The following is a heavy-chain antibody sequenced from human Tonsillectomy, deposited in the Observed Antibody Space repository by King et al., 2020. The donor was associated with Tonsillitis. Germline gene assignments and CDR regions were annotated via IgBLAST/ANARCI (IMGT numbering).Heavy chain of an antibody. CDR2: IHYDGSNT. D-gene: IGHD6-13*01. CDR3: AKDRAAGIFEY. V-gene: IGHV3-30*02. J-gene: IGHJ4*02. CDR1: GFIFSTYG. Sequence: VQLVESGGGVVQPGGSLRLSCAASGFIFSTYGMHWVRQAPGKGLEWVAFIHYDGSNTYYGDSVKGRFTISRDNSKNTLYLQMNSLRADDTFVYYCAKDRAAGIFEYGGQGTRVTVSS.